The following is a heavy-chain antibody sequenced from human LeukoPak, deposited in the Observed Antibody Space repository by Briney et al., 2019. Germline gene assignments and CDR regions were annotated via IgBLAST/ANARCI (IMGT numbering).Heavy chain of an antibody. CDR2: IYYSGST. CDR3: ARDNQGLGLTVFDY. V-gene: IGHV4-61*01. CDR1: GGSISSSNFY. D-gene: IGHD2-2*03. Sequence: SETLSLTCTVSGGSISSSNFYWGWIRQPPGKGLEWIGYIYYSGSTNYNPSLKSRVTISVDTSKNQFSLKLSSVTAADTAVYYCARDNQGLGLTVFDYWGQGTLVTVSS. J-gene: IGHJ4*02.